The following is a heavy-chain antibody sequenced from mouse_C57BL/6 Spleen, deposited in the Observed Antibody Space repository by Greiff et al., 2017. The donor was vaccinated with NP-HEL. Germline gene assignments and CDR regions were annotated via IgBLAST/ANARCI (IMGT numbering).Heavy chain of an antibody. V-gene: IGHV1-4*01. CDR3: ARFTTVVGYAMDY. CDR1: GYTFTSYT. CDR2: INPSSGYT. D-gene: IGHD1-1*01. J-gene: IGHJ4*01. Sequence: VQLQESGAELARPGASVKMSCKASGYTFTSYTMHWVKQRPGQGLEWIGYINPSSGYTKYNQKFKDKATLTADKSSSTAYMQLSSLTSEDSAVYYCARFTTVVGYAMDYWGQGTSVTVSS.